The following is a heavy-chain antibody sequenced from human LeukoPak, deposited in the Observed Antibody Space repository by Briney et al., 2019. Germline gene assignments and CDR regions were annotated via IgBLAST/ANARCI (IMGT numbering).Heavy chain of an antibody. V-gene: IGHV4-39*01. CDR3: ARHRPEAVAGGTDY. J-gene: IGHJ4*02. CDR2: IYYSGST. Sequence: SETLSLTCTVSGGSISSSSYYWGWIRQPPGKGLEWIGSIYYSGSTYYNPSLKSRVTISVDTSKNQFSLKLSSVTAADTAVYYCARHRPEAVAGGTDYWGQGTLVTVSS. CDR1: GGSISSSSYY. D-gene: IGHD6-19*01.